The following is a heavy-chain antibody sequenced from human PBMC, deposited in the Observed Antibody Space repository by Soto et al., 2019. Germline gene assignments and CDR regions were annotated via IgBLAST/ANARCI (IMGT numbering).Heavy chain of an antibody. CDR2: IYYSGST. CDR1: GGSISSGGYY. CDR3: AREGGWYYDIWDRLYFDY. Sequence: QVQLQESGPGLVKPSQTLSLTCTVSGGSISSGGYYWSWIRQHPGKGLEWIGYIYYSGSTYYNPSLKSRVTISVDTSKNQFSLKLSSVTAADTAVYYCAREGGWYYDIWDRLYFDYWGQGTLVTVSS. D-gene: IGHD3-22*01. V-gene: IGHV4-31*03. J-gene: IGHJ4*02.